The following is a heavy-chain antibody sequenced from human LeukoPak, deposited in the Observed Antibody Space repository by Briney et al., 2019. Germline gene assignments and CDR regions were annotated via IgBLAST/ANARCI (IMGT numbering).Heavy chain of an antibody. CDR3: ARALDPGIAVAGIYYYYMDV. J-gene: IGHJ6*03. CDR2: ISSSSSYI. D-gene: IGHD6-19*01. Sequence: GGSLRLSCAASGFTFSSYSMNWVRQAPGKGLEWVSSISSSSSYIYYADSVKGRFTISRDNAKNSLYLQTNSLRAEDTAVYYCARALDPGIAVAGIYYYYMDVWGKGTTVTVSS. V-gene: IGHV3-21*01. CDR1: GFTFSSYS.